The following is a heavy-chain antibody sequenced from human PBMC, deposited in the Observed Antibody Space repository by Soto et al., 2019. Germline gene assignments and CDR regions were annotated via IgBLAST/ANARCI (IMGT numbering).Heavy chain of an antibody. J-gene: IGHJ1*01. Sequence: ASVTVSCKASGYTFTIDVMHWVRQAPGQRLEWMGWINAGNGNTKYSQNFQGRVTITRDTSASTAYMEVSSLRSEDTAVYYCARGITSGHPQYFQHWGQGTLVTVSS. CDR2: INAGNGNT. V-gene: IGHV1-3*01. CDR1: GYTFTIDV. CDR3: ARGITSGHPQYFQH. D-gene: IGHD2-8*01.